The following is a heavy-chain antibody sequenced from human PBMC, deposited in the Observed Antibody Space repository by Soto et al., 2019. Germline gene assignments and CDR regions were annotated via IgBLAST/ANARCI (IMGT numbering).Heavy chain of an antibody. D-gene: IGHD3-9*01. CDR2: ISAYNGNT. Sequence: QVQLVQSGAEVKKPGASVKVSCKASGNIFTSNGISWVRQAPGQGREGRGWISAYNGNTNYAQKFQGRVSMTTDTSTSKDYMELRSLRSDDTAVYYCARVPHNFDWAPSGLDVWGQGTTVTVSS. V-gene: IGHV1-18*04. CDR3: ARVPHNFDWAPSGLDV. CDR1: GNIFTSNG. J-gene: IGHJ6*02.